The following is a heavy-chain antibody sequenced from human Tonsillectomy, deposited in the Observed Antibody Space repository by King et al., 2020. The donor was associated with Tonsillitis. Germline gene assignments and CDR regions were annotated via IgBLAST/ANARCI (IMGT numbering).Heavy chain of an antibody. CDR1: EFTFDNYA. CDR2: IGTHGLTT. Sequence: VQLVESGGGLVHPGGSLRLSCVASEFTFDNYAMTWVRQAPGKGLEWISTIGTHGLTTYYAESIKGRFIISRDNSKNTLFLQMNGLRGEDTATYYCAKSTISDFRAFDYWGQGTLVTVSS. V-gene: IGHV3-23*04. J-gene: IGHJ4*02. D-gene: IGHD2-21*02. CDR3: AKSTISDFRAFDY.